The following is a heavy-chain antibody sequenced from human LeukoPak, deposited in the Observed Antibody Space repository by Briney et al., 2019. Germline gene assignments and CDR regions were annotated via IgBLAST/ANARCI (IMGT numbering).Heavy chain of an antibody. CDR3: ARLYYYDSSGYYPLGY. D-gene: IGHD3-22*01. Sequence: ASVKVSCKASGGTFSSYAISWVRQAPGQGLEWMGRIIPILGIANYAQKLQGRVTMTTDTSTSTAYMELRSLRSDDTAVYYCARLYYYDSSGYYPLGYWGQGTLVTVSS. J-gene: IGHJ4*02. CDR1: GGTFSSYA. V-gene: IGHV1-69*04. CDR2: IIPILGIA.